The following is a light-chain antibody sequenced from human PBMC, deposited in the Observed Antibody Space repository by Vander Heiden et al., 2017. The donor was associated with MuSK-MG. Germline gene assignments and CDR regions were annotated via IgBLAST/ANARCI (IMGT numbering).Light chain of an antibody. Sequence: DIQMTQSPSSLSASVGDRVTITCRASQSISSYLNWYQQKPGKAPKLLIYAGSSFLSGVPSTFSRSGSATAFTLTIISLLPADFATSYCRQSYSTAITFGPGTKVDIK. V-gene: IGKV1-39*01. CDR3: RQSYSTAIT. J-gene: IGKJ3*01. CDR1: QSISSY. CDR2: AGS.